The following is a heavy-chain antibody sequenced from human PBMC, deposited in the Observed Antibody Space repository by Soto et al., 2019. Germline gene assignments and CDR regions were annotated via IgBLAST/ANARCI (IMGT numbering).Heavy chain of an antibody. D-gene: IGHD3-22*01. J-gene: IGHJ4*02. Sequence: QVQLVQSGAEVKKPGASMKVSCRSSGYSFTSHFIHWVRQAPGQRLEWMGWINTGNGNTRYSEHLEGRVTITRATSARTFYMELSSLRSEDTAVYYCASDRYYYYDTSGYYSYWGQGTLVTVSS. CDR3: ASDRYYYYDTSGYYSY. CDR2: INTGNGNT. V-gene: IGHV1-3*04. CDR1: GYSFTSHF.